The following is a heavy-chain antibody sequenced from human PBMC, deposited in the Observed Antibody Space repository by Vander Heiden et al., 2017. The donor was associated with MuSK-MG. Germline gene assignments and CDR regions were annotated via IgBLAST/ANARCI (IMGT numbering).Heavy chain of an antibody. CDR3: AKDRGGYYFYGMDV. J-gene: IGHJ6*02. CDR1: GFTFTTYG. V-gene: IGHV3-33*06. CDR2: IWYDGSNQ. Sequence: QVQLVESGGGVVQPGTALRLSCAASGFTFTTYGMHWVRQAPGKGLEWVAVIWYDGSNQYYADSVKGRFTISRDISKNTLYLRMNSLRVEDTAVYYCAKDRGGYYFYGMDVWGQGTTVTVSS. D-gene: IGHD2-15*01.